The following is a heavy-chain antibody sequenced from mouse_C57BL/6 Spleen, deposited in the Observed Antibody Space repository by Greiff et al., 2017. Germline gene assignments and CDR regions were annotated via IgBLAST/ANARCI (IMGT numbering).Heavy chain of an antibody. V-gene: IGHV7-3*01. J-gene: IGHJ4*01. CDR2: IRNKANGYTT. CDR3: ARWVTTVVATREAMDD. Sequence: DVHLVESGGGLVQPGGSLSLSCAASGFTFTDYYMSWVRQPPGKALEWLGFIRNKANGYTTEYSASVKGRFTISRDNSQSILYLQMNALRAEDSATYYGARWVTTVVATREAMDDWGQGTSVTVSS. D-gene: IGHD1-1*01. CDR1: GFTFTDYY.